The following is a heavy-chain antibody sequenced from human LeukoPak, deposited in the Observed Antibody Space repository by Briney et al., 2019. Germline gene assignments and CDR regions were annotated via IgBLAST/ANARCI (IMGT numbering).Heavy chain of an antibody. CDR3: ARAPRGNYDYVWGSYRYHWYFDL. V-gene: IGHV4-34*01. Sequence: SETLSLTCAVYGGSFSGYYWSWIRQPPGKGLEWIGEINHSGSTNYNPSLKSRVTISVDTSKNQFSLKLSSVTAADTAVYYCARAPRGNYDYVWGSYRYHWYFDLWGRGTLVTVSS. D-gene: IGHD3-16*02. CDR1: GGSFSGYY. CDR2: INHSGST. J-gene: IGHJ2*01.